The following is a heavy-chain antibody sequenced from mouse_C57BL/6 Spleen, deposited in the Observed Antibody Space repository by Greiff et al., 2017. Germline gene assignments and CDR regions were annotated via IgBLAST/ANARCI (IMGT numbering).Heavy chain of an antibody. CDR1: GFTFSDYY. CDR3: AREGLLLYFDY. CDR2: INYDGSST. D-gene: IGHD2-3*01. J-gene: IGHJ2*01. Sequence: DVMLVESEGGLVQPGSSMKLSCTASGFTFSDYYMAWVRQVPEKGLEWVANINYDGSSTYYLDSLKSRFIISRDNAKNILYLQMSSLKSEDTATYYCAREGLLLYFDYWGQGTTLTVSS. V-gene: IGHV5-16*01.